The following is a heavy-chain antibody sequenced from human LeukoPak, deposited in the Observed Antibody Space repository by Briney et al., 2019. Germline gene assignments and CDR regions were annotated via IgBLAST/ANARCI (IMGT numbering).Heavy chain of an antibody. CDR3: TTSMIVVVITPEAFDI. V-gene: IGHV3-15*01. J-gene: IGHJ3*02. D-gene: IGHD3-22*01. Sequence: GGSLRLSCAASGFTFSNAWMSWVRQAPGKGLGWVGRIKSKTDGGTTDYAAPVKGRFTISRDDSKNTLYLQMNSLKTEDTAVYYCTTSMIVVVITPEAFDIWGQGTMVTVSS. CDR1: GFTFSNAW. CDR2: IKSKTDGGTT.